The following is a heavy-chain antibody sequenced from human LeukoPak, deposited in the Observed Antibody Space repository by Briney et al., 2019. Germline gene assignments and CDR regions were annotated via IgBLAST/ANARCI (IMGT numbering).Heavy chain of an antibody. V-gene: IGHV3-72*01. Sequence: GGSLRLSCAASGFTFSDHYMDWVRQAPGKGLEWVGRTRNKANSYTTEYAVSVKGRFTSSRDDSKNSLYLQMNSLKTEDTAVYYCARSPSFWIGYYYYYYGMDVWGQGTTVTDCS. CDR3: ARSPSFWIGYYYYYYGMDV. CDR1: GFTFSDHY. CDR2: TRNKANSYTT. J-gene: IGHJ6*01. D-gene: IGHD3-3*01.